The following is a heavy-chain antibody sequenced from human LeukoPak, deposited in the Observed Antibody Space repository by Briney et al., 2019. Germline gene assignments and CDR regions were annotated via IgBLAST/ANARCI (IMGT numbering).Heavy chain of an antibody. J-gene: IGHJ4*02. CDR1: GGSISSSNYY. V-gene: IGHV4-39*01. CDR2: IYYSGST. Sequence: SSETLSLTCTVSGGSISSSNYYWGWIRQPPGKGLEGIGSIYYSGSTYYNPSLKSRVTISVDTSKNQFSLKLSSVTAADTAVYYGVIYGSGIKRFDYWGQGTLVTVSS. CDR3: VIYGSGIKRFDY. D-gene: IGHD3-10*01.